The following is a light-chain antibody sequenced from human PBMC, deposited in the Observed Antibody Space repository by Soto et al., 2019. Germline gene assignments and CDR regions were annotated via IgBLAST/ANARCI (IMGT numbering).Light chain of an antibody. V-gene: IGLV2-14*01. CDR3: SSYTSSSTLLYV. J-gene: IGLJ1*01. CDR2: EVS. Sequence: QSALTQPASVSGSPGQSITISCTGTSSDVGGYIYVSWYQQHPGKAPKLMIYEVSNRPSGVSNRFSGSKSGNTASLTISGLQAEDEADYYCSSYTSSSTLLYVFGNGTKVTVL. CDR1: SSDVGGYIY.